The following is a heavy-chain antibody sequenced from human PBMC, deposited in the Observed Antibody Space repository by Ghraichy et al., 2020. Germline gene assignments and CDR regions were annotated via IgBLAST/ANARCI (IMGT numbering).Heavy chain of an antibody. CDR3: ARLYCSGGSCYPYYYYYYGIDV. Sequence: LSLTCAASGFTFSSYWMSWVRQAPGKGLEWVANIKQDGSEKYYVDSVKGRFTISRDNAKNSLYLQMNSLRAEDTAVYYCARLYCSGGSCYPYYYYYYGIDVWGQGTTVTVSS. J-gene: IGHJ6*02. CDR2: IKQDGSEK. V-gene: IGHV3-7*03. D-gene: IGHD2-15*01. CDR1: GFTFSSYW.